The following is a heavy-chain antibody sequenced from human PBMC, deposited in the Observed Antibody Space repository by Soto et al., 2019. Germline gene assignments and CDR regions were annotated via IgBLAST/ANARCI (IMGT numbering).Heavy chain of an antibody. CDR3: AKDSRITMVRGVNYYYYGMDV. D-gene: IGHD3-10*01. Sequence: LRLSWAASGVTFSSFGMHRVRQAPGKGLEWVAVISYDGSNKYYADSVKGRFTISRDNSKNTLYLQMNSLRAEDTAVYYCAKDSRITMVRGVNYYYYGMDVWGQGTTVTVSS. CDR1: GVTFSSFG. V-gene: IGHV3-30*18. CDR2: ISYDGSNK. J-gene: IGHJ6*02.